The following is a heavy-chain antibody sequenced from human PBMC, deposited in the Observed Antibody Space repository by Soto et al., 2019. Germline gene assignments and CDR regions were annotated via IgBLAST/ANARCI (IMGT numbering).Heavy chain of an antibody. CDR1: GYSFTSYW. CDR3: ARSSAYCGGDCYDAFDI. V-gene: IGHV5-51*01. D-gene: IGHD2-21*02. J-gene: IGHJ3*02. CDR2: IYPGDSAT. Sequence: GESLKISCKGSGYSFTSYWIGWVRQMPGKGLEWMGIIYPGDSATRYSPSFQGQVTISAGKSISTAYLQWSSLKASDTAMYYCARSSAYCGGDCYDAFDIWGQGTMVTVSS.